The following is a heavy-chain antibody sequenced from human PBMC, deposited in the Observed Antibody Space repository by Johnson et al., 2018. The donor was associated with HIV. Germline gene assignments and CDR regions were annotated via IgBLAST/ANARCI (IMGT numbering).Heavy chain of an antibody. CDR1: GFTFSSYW. D-gene: IGHD3-3*01. CDR2: IKQDGSEK. J-gene: IGHJ3*02. CDR3: ARASVEWLLSLVRLGAFDS. V-gene: IGHV3-7*01. Sequence: VQLVESGGILVQPGGSLRLSCAASGFTFSSYWMSWVRQAPGKGLEWVANIKQDGSEKYYVDSVKGRFTISRDNAKNSLYLQMNSLRAEDTAVYYCARASVEWLLSLVRLGAFDSGGQCTMVTVSS.